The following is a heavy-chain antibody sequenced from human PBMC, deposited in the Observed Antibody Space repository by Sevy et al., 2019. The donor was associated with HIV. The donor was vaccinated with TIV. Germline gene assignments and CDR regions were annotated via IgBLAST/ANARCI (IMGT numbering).Heavy chain of an antibody. J-gene: IGHJ3*02. CDR2: ISYDGSNK. D-gene: IGHD6-13*01. CDR3: ARDRRDEYSSSWYGEDAFDI. V-gene: IGHV3-30-3*01. CDR1: GFTFSSYA. Sequence: GGSLRLSCAASGFTFSSYAMHWVRQAPGKGLEWVAVISYDGSNKYYADSVKGRFTISRDNSKNTLYLQMNSLRAEDTAVYYCARDRRDEYSSSWYGEDAFDIWGQGTMVTVSS.